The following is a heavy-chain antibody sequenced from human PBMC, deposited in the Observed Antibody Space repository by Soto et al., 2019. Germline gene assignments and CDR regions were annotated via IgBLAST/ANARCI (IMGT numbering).Heavy chain of an antibody. V-gene: IGHV4-39*01. Sequence: SETLSLTCTVSGGSISSSSYYWGWIRQPPGKGLEWIGSIYYSGSTYYNPSLKSRVTISVDTSKNQFSLKLSSVTAADTAVYYCARQGRNAFDIWGQGTMVTVS. CDR2: IYYSGST. CDR3: ARQGRNAFDI. J-gene: IGHJ3*02. CDR1: GGSISSSSYY.